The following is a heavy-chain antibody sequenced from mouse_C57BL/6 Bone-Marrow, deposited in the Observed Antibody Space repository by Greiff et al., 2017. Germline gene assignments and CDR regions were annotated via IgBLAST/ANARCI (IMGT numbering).Heavy chain of an antibody. CDR1: GYSITSDY. CDR2: ISYSGST. V-gene: IGHV3-8*01. J-gene: IGHJ3*01. CDR3: AVAYYSNPAWFAY. D-gene: IGHD2-5*01. Sequence: EVKVEESGPGLAKPSQTLSLTCSVTGYSITSDYWNWIRKFPGNKLEYMGYISYSGSTYYNPSLKSRISITRDTSKNQYYLQLNSVTIEDTATYYCAVAYYSNPAWFAYWGQGTLVTVSA.